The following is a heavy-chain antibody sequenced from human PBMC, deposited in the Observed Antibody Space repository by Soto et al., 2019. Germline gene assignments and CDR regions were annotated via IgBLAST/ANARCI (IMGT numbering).Heavy chain of an antibody. CDR2: ISGGGDTT. J-gene: IGHJ4*02. V-gene: IGHV3-23*01. CDR3: ARNPPRDVVAGPFSLER. CDR1: GFTFRIYA. Sequence: EVQLLESGGELAQPGGSLRLSCAASGFTFRIYAMSWVRQAPGKGLEWVAIISGGGDTTYYADSVRGRFTVSRDNSRDILLLQMNSLRVEATAIYYCARNPPRDVVAGPFSLERWGQGRLVTVSS. D-gene: IGHD1-1*01.